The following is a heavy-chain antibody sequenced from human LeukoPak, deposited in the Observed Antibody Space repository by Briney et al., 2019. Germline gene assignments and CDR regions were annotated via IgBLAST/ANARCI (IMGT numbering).Heavy chain of an antibody. CDR2: INPSGGST. J-gene: IGHJ4*02. CDR1: GYTFTSYY. CDR3: ARVNTYYYDSSGYSEYYFDY. D-gene: IGHD3-22*01. Sequence: ASVKVSCKASGYTFTSYYMHWVRQAPGQGLEWMGIINPSGGSTSYAQKFQGRVTMTRDTSTSTVYMEVSSLRSEDTAVYYCARVNTYYYDSSGYSEYYFDYWGQGTLVTVSS. V-gene: IGHV1-46*01.